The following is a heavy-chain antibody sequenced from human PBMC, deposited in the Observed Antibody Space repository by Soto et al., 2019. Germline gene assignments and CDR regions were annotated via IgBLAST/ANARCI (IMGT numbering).Heavy chain of an antibody. D-gene: IGHD6-6*01. J-gene: IGHJ5*02. CDR1: GGSISSGDYY. V-gene: IGHV4-30-4*01. CDR3: ARERPDGARLDP. Sequence: QAQLQESGPGLVKPSQTLSLTCTVSGGSISSGDYYWSWIRQPPGKGLEWIGYIYYSGSTYYNPSLKSRVTISVDTSKNPFSLKLSSVTAADTAVYYCARERPDGARLDPWGQGTLVTASS. CDR2: IYYSGST.